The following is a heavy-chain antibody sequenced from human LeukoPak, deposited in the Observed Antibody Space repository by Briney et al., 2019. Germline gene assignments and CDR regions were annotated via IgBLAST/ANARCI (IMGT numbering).Heavy chain of an antibody. CDR1: GFTFSDYN. Sequence: GGSLRLSCAASGFTFSDYNMNWVRQAPGKGLEWVSSISSSSSHIDYADSVRGRFTISRDNAKNSLYLQMNSLRAEDTALYYCAKDSGYSDYDYCFDYWGQGTLVTVSS. CDR3: AKDSGYSDYDYCFDY. V-gene: IGHV3-21*04. D-gene: IGHD5-12*01. CDR2: ISSSSSHI. J-gene: IGHJ4*02.